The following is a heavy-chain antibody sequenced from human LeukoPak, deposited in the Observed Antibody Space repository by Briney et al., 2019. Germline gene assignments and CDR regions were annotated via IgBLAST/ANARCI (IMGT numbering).Heavy chain of an antibody. J-gene: IGHJ5*02. CDR1: GYTFSSYG. D-gene: IGHD2-2*01. Sequence: ASVKVSCKASGYTFSSYGISWVRQAPGQGLEWMGWISAYNGNTNYAQMVQGRVTMTTDTSTSTAYMEVRSLRSDDTAMYYCARDVGDIVTIPAAISVPWGQGTLVTVSS. CDR3: ARDVGDIVTIPAAISVP. CDR2: ISAYNGNT. V-gene: IGHV1-18*01.